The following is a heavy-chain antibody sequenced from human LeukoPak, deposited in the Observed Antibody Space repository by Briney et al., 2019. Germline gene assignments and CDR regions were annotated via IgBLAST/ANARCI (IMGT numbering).Heavy chain of an antibody. CDR2: INHSGTT. Sequence: SETLSLTCAVSGGSFSDYYWNWIRQPPGKGLEWIGAINHSGTTTYNPSPKSRVSISVNTSKNHISLRLSAVPAADTAVYRCAIGLRLPSRSAPAVPHVWAKGTTVTVSA. V-gene: IGHV4-34*01. CDR3: AIGLRLPSRSAPAVPHV. J-gene: IGHJ6*04. D-gene: IGHD2-2*01. CDR1: GGSFSDYY.